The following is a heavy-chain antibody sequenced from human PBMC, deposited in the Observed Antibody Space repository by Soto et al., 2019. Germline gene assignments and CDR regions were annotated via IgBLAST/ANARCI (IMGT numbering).Heavy chain of an antibody. CDR3: ARGNSDFWSAFDY. CDR1: GGSISSYY. J-gene: IGHJ4*02. Sequence: PSETLSLTCTVSGGSISSYYWSRIRQPPGKGLEWIGYIYYSGSTNYNPSLKSRVTISVDTSKNQFSLKLSSVTAADTAVYYCARGNSDFWSAFDYWGQGTLVTVSS. D-gene: IGHD3-3*01. V-gene: IGHV4-59*01. CDR2: IYYSGST.